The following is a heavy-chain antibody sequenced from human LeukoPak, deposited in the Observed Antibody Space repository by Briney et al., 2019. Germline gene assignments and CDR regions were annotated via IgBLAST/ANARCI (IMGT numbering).Heavy chain of an antibody. CDR3: ARARYSYGSNFDY. Sequence: SQTLSLTCTVSGGSISSGVYYWSWIRQPPGKGLEWIGYIYYSGSTYYNPSLTSRVTISVDTSKNQFSLKLSSVTAADTAVYYCARARYSYGSNFDYWGQGTLVTVSS. V-gene: IGHV4-30-4*01. CDR1: GGSISSGVYY. CDR2: IYYSGST. J-gene: IGHJ4*02. D-gene: IGHD5-18*01.